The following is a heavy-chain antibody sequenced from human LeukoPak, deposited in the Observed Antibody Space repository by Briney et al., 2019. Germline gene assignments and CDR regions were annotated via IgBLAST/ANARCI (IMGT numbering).Heavy chain of an antibody. CDR3: ARAHLTTVRGVIMSLSDWFDP. D-gene: IGHD3-10*01. CDR1: GYTFTGYY. V-gene: IGHV1-2*02. Sequence: ASVKVSCTTSGYTFTGYYMHWVRQAPGQGLEWMGWINPISGGTNFEQNFQGRVTMTRDTSISTTYLDLSRLTSDDPAVYFCARAHLTTVRGVIMSLSDWFDPWGQGTLVTVSS. J-gene: IGHJ5*02. CDR2: INPISGGT.